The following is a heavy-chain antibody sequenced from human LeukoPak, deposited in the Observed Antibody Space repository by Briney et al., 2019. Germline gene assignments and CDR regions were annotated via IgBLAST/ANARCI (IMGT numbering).Heavy chain of an antibody. V-gene: IGHV4-59*01. CDR1: GGSLSSYY. CDR3: ARAPPSHCSGGSCLIAPFDY. CDR2: IYYSGST. D-gene: IGHD2-15*01. Sequence: SETLSLTCTVSGGSLSSYYWSWIRQPPGKGLEWIGYIYYSGSTNYNPSLKSRVTISVDTSKNQFSLKLNSVTAADTAVYYCARAPPSHCSGGSCLIAPFDYWGQGTLVTVSS. J-gene: IGHJ4*02.